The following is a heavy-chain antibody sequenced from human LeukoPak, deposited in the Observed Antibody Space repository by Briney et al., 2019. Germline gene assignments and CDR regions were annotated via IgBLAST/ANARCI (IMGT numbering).Heavy chain of an antibody. CDR1: RGSISSGSYY. J-gene: IGHJ4*02. V-gene: IGHV4-61*02. CDR3: ARMIRDSSSWKDY. CDR2: IYTSGST. D-gene: IGHD6-13*01. Sequence: SQTLSLTCTVSRGSISSGSYYWSWIRQPAGKGLEWIGRIYTSGSTNYNPSLKSRVTISVDTSKNQFSLKLSSVTAADTAVYYCARMIRDSSSWKDYWGQGTLVTVSS.